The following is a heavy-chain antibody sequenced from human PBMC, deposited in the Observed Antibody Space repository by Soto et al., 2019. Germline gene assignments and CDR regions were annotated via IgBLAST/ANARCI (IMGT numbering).Heavy chain of an antibody. J-gene: IGHJ6*02. Sequence: SETLSLTCAVYGGSFSGYYWSWIRQPPGKGLEWIGEINHSGSTNYNPSLKSRVTISVDTSKNQFSLKLSSVTAADTAVYYCARGMVEYCSSTSCWHYYYYYGMDVWGQGTTVTVSS. D-gene: IGHD2-2*01. CDR3: ARGMVEYCSSTSCWHYYYYYGMDV. CDR2: INHSGST. V-gene: IGHV4-34*01. CDR1: GGSFSGYY.